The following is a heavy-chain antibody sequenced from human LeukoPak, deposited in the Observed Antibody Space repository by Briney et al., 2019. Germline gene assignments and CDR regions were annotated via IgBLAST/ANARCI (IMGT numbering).Heavy chain of an antibody. CDR2: INPNNGGT. Sequence: ASVKVSCKASGYTFTGYYMHWVRQAPGQGLERMGLINPNNGGTNYAQTFQGRVTMTRDTSISTAYMELSSLRSDDTAVYYCARDQRGSGYSGYWGQGTLVTVSS. V-gene: IGHV1-2*02. CDR3: ARDQRGSGYSGY. D-gene: IGHD3-22*01. CDR1: GYTFTGYY. J-gene: IGHJ4*02.